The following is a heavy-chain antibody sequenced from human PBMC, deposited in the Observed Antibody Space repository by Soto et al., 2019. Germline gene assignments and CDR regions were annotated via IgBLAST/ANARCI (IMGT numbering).Heavy chain of an antibody. J-gene: IGHJ4*02. CDR2: VYYTGST. V-gene: IGHV4-59*01. CDR3: ARSIAVPSGHIDH. CDR1: GGSMSGYY. Sequence: QVQLQESGPGLVKPSETLSLTCRVSGGSMSGYYWSWVRLAPGKGLEWIGYVYYTGSTNYNPSLQSRVSISVDTSHKHFSLSLRLVTAADTAVYFCARSIAVPSGHIDHWGQGIRVTISS. D-gene: IGHD6-6*01.